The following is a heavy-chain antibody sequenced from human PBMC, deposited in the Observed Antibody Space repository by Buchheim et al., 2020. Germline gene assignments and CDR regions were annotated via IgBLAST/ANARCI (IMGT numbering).Heavy chain of an antibody. V-gene: IGHV5-51*01. CDR1: GYNFTNYW. J-gene: IGHJ6*02. CDR3: ARHPPGYCSTTSCFGLGWV. Sequence: EVQLVQSGAEVKKPGESLKISCKGSGYNFTNYWIGWVRQLPGKGLEWMGIIYPGDSDMRYSPSFQGQVTISADKSISTAYPQWSSLKASDTAMYFCARHPPGYCSTTSCFGLGWVWGQGTT. D-gene: IGHD2-2*01. CDR2: IYPGDSDM.